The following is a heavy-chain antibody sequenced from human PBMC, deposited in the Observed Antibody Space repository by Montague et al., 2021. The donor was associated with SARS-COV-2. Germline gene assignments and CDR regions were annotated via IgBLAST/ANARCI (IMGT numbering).Heavy chain of an antibody. CDR2: IYYSGST. CDR1: GGSISSSSYY. V-gene: IGHV4-39*01. Sequence: SETLSLTCTVSGGSISSSSYYWGWIRQPPGKGLEWIGSIYYSGSTYYNPSLKSRVTISVDTSKNQFSLKLSSVTAADTAVYYCARSPRHYDFWSGYFPGHFDYWGQGTLVTVSS. D-gene: IGHD3-3*01. CDR3: ARSPRHYDFWSGYFPGHFDY. J-gene: IGHJ4*02.